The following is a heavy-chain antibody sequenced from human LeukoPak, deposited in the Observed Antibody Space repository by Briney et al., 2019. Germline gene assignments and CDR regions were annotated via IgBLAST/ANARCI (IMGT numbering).Heavy chain of an antibody. Sequence: SETLSLTCTVSGGSLSSYYWSWIRQPAGKGLEWIGRIYTSGSTNYNPSLQSRVTMSVDTSKNQFSLKLSSVTAADTAVYYCARLPYYYDSSGYSDYWGQGTLVTVSS. CDR2: IYTSGST. V-gene: IGHV4-4*07. J-gene: IGHJ4*02. CDR3: ARLPYYYDSSGYSDY. CDR1: GGSLSSYY. D-gene: IGHD3-22*01.